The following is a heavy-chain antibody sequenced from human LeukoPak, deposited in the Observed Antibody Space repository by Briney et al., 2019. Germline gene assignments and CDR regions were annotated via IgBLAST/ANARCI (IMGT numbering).Heavy chain of an antibody. CDR2: ISSSGSTI. V-gene: IGHV3-48*03. J-gene: IGHJ4*02. CDR1: GFTFSSYE. CDR3: ARVGMATMYFDY. D-gene: IGHD5-24*01. Sequence: PGGSLRLPCAASGFTFSSYEMNWVRQAPGKGLEWVSYISSSGSTIYYADSVKGRFTISRDNAKNSLYLQMNSLRAEDTAVYYCARVGMATMYFDYWGQGTLVTVSS.